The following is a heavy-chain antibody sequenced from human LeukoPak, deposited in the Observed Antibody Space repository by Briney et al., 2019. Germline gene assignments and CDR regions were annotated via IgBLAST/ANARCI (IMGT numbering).Heavy chain of an antibody. D-gene: IGHD3-9*01. Sequence: SETLSLTCAVSGGSISSGSYYWSWIRQPPGKGLEWIGYIYYSGTTNYNPSLKSRVTLSVDTSKNQFSLKLSSVTAADTAVYYCAGAGPYYDILTGYQIDYWGQGTLVTVSS. CDR1: GGSISSGSYY. CDR2: IYYSGTT. V-gene: IGHV4-61*01. J-gene: IGHJ4*02. CDR3: AGAGPYYDILTGYQIDY.